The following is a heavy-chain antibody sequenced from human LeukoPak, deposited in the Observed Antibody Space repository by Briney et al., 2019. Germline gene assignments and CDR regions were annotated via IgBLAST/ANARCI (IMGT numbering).Heavy chain of an antibody. J-gene: IGHJ4*02. CDR3: ARDKEGDYYDY. CDR1: GGSISSYY. Sequence: XCPXSGGSISSYYXSWIRQPPGKGLEWIGYIYYSGSTNYNPSLKRRVTISVDTSKNQFSLKLSSVTAADTAVYYCARDKEGDYYDYWGQGTLVTVSS. V-gene: IGHV4-59*01. CDR2: IYYSGST.